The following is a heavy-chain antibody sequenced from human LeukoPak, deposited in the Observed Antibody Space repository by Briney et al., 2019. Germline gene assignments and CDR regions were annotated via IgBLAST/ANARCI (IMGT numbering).Heavy chain of an antibody. D-gene: IGHD5-12*01. CDR1: GGSISSGSYY. Sequence: PSQTLSLTCTVSGGSISSGSYYWSWIRQPAGEVLEWIGRIYTSGSTNYNPSLKSRVTISVDTSKNQFSLKLSSVTAADTAVYYCAREVVVDTTGFDYWGQGTLVTVSS. CDR2: IYTSGST. CDR3: AREVVVDTTGFDY. V-gene: IGHV4-61*02. J-gene: IGHJ4*02.